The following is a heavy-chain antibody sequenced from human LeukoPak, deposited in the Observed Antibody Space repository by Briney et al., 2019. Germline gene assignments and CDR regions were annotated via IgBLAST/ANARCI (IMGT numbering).Heavy chain of an antibody. Sequence: SETLSLTCTVSGGSISSYYWSWIRQPPGKGLEWIGYIYYSGSTNYNPSLKSRVTISVDTSKNQFSLKLSSVTAADTAVYYCARRGLLLRYFDLWGRGTLVTVSS. D-gene: IGHD1-26*01. CDR3: ARRGLLLRYFDL. J-gene: IGHJ2*01. CDR1: GGSISSYY. V-gene: IGHV4-59*01. CDR2: IYYSGST.